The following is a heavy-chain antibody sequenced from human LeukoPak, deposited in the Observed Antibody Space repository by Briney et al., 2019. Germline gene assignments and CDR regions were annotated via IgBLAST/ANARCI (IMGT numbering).Heavy chain of an antibody. J-gene: IGHJ4*02. Sequence: SGGSLRLSCAASGFTFSSYWMSWVRQAPGKGLEWVANIKQDGSEKYYVDSVKGRFTISRDNAKNSLYLQMNSLRAEDTALYHCARVRSRYCGPAAADCWGQGTLVTVSS. D-gene: IGHD2-2*01. CDR1: GFTFSSYW. V-gene: IGHV3-7*03. CDR3: ARVRSRYCGPAAADC. CDR2: IKQDGSEK.